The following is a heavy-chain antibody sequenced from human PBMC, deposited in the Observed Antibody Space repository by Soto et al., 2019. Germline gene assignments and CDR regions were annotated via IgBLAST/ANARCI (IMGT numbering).Heavy chain of an antibody. D-gene: IGHD1-1*01. V-gene: IGHV3-23*01. CDR2: ISGSGGST. Sequence: VWSLRLSCAASGFTFSSYAMSWVRQAPGKGLEWVSAISGSGGSTYYADSVKGRFTISRDNSKNTLYLQMNSLRAEDTAVYHCAKNQGVELVPLATVEWFDPWGQGSVGTVSS. CDR1: GFTFSSYA. J-gene: IGHJ5*02. CDR3: AKNQGVELVPLATVEWFDP.